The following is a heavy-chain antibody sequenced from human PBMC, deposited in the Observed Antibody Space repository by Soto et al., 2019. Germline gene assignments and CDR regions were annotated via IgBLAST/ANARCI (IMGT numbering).Heavy chain of an antibody. D-gene: IGHD6-19*01. J-gene: IGHJ4*02. Sequence: QVQLVESGGGVVQPGRSLRLSCAASGFTFSSYTMHWVRQAPGKGLEWVAAISYDGSNKYYADSVKGRFTISRDNSKNTLYVQMNSLRGEDTAVYYCARGAGIAVAGTSFEYWGRGTLVTVSS. CDR1: GFTFSSYT. CDR3: ARGAGIAVAGTSFEY. V-gene: IGHV3-30-3*01. CDR2: ISYDGSNK.